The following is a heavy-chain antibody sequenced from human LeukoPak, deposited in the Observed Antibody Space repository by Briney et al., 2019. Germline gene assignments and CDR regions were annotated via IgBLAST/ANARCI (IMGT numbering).Heavy chain of an antibody. Sequence: SETLSLTCTVSGYSITTGYFWAWIRQPPGKGLEWIGSISHGAGTYYSPSLKSRVTMSLDTSKNQFSVNLNSVTAADTAVYYCPRDHDVWVAPYFDYWGQGNLVSVSP. CDR2: ISHGAGT. CDR3: PRDHDVWVAPYFDY. D-gene: IGHD5-12*01. J-gene: IGHJ4*02. V-gene: IGHV4-38-2*02. CDR1: GYSITTGYF.